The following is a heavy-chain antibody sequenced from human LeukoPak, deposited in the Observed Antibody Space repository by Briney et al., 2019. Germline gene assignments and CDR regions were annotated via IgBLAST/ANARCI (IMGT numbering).Heavy chain of an antibody. Sequence: GGSLRLSCAASGFTFSSYAMSWVRQAPGKGLEWVSAISGRGSSTYYADSVKGRFTISRDNSKNPLYLQMNSLRAEDTAVYYCAKSRAVAGTGAHFDYWGQGTLVTVSS. CDR1: GFTFSSYA. V-gene: IGHV3-23*01. CDR3: AKSRAVAGTGAHFDY. CDR2: ISGRGSST. J-gene: IGHJ4*02. D-gene: IGHD6-19*01.